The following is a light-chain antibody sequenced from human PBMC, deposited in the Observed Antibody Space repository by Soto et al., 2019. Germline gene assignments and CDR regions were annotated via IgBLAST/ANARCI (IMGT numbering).Light chain of an antibody. J-gene: IGLJ1*01. V-gene: IGLV2-14*01. CDR2: EVS. CDR3: NSLTSSSTFV. CDR1: SSDVGGYNF. Sequence: QSVLTQPASVSGSPGQSITISCTGTSSDVGGYNFVSWYQQHPGRAPKLMIYEVSNRPSGVSNRFSGSKSANTASLTISGLQAEDEAHYYCNSLTSSSTFVFGTGTKVTVL.